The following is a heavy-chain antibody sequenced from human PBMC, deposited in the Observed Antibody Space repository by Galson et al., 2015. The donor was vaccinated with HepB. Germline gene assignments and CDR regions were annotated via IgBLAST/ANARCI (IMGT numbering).Heavy chain of an antibody. CDR1: NYTSAHYG. Sequence: SVKVSCKASNYTSAHYGINWLRQAPGQGLEWMGRISTYNGDTNYAQKLQDRITMTTDTSTSTAYMDLRSLRSDDTAVYYCARGSNSGSYFLEYWGQGTLVTVSS. V-gene: IGHV1-18*01. D-gene: IGHD1-26*01. CDR3: ARGSNSGSYFLEY. CDR2: ISTYNGDT. J-gene: IGHJ4*02.